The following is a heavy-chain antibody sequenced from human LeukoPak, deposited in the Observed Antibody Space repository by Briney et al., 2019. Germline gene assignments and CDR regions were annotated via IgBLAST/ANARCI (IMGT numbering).Heavy chain of an antibody. CDR1: GGSISSGGYY. CDR2: IYYSGST. D-gene: IGHD4-23*01. J-gene: IGHJ4*02. V-gene: IGHV4-31*03. Sequence: SQTLSLTCTVSGGSISSGGYYSSWIRQHPGKGLECIGYIYYSGSTYYNPSLKSRDTISVDTSKNQFSLKLSSVTAANTAVYYCARVDYGGNSDYFDYWGQGTLVTVSS. CDR3: ARVDYGGNSDYFDY.